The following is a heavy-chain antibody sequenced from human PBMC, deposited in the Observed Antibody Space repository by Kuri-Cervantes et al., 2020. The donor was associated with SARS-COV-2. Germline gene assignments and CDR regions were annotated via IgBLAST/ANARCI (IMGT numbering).Heavy chain of an antibody. V-gene: IGHV1-18*04. J-gene: IGHJ3*02. CDR1: GYTFTSYG. Sequence: ASVKVSCKASGYTFTSYGISWVRRAPGQGLEWMGWINAYNGNTNYAQKLQGRVTMTTDTSTSTAYMELRSLRSDDTAVYYCARDPPTYYYDSSGYVSAFEIWGQWTMVTVSS. D-gene: IGHD3-22*01. CDR2: INAYNGNT. CDR3: ARDPPTYYYDSSGYVSAFEI.